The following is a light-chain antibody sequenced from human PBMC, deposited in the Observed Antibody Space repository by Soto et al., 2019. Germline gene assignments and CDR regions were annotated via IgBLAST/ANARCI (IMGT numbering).Light chain of an antibody. CDR1: QSVSRN. CDR3: QQYYNWPPLT. CDR2: GAS. J-gene: IGKJ4*01. V-gene: IGKV3-15*01. Sequence: EIVMTQSPATLSVSPGERATLSCRASQSVSRNLAWYQQKPGQAPRLLIYGASTRATGIPARFSGSGSGTEFPLTISSQQSEDFAVYYCQQYYNWPPLTFGGGTKVEIK.